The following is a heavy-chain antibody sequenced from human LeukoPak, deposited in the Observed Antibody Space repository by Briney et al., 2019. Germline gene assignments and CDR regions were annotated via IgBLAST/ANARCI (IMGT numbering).Heavy chain of an antibody. CDR1: GFTFSNYW. CDR2: IKQDGSEK. D-gene: IGHD3-10*01. CDR3: ARTPYGSGTYSPCDL. Sequence: GGSLRLSCAASGFTFSNYWMSWVRQAPGKGLEWVANIKQDGSEKSYVDSVKGRFTISRDNSKNSLYIQMNSLRAEDTAVYYCARTPYGSGTYSPCDLWGQGTLVTVSS. V-gene: IGHV3-7*01. J-gene: IGHJ5*02.